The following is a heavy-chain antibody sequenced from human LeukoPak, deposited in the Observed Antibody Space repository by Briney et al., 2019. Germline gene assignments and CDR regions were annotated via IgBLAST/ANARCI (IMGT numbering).Heavy chain of an antibody. D-gene: IGHD2-21*01. Sequence: GGSLRLSCAASGFTFSSYAMSWVRQAPGKGLEWVSAISGSGGSTYYADSVKGRFTISRDNSKNTLYLQMNSPRAEDTAVYYCAKFLPTHIVVANYYFDYWGQGTLVTVSS. CDR2: ISGSGGST. CDR1: GFTFSSYA. J-gene: IGHJ4*02. V-gene: IGHV3-23*01. CDR3: AKFLPTHIVVANYYFDY.